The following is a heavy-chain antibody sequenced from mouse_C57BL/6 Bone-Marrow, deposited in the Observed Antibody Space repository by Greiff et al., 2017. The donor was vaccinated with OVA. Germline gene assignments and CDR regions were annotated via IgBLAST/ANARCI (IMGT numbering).Heavy chain of an antibody. CDR2: IYPGSGST. CDR3: ARRYSGSSWYFDV. D-gene: IGHD1-1*01. V-gene: IGHV1-55*01. CDR1: GYTFTSYW. Sequence: QVQLQQPGAELVKPGASVKMSCKASGYTFTSYWITWVKQRLGQGLEWIGDIYPGSGSTNYNEKFKSKATLTVDTSSSTAYMQLSSLTSLDSPVYYCARRYSGSSWYFDVWGTGTTRTVSS. J-gene: IGHJ1*03.